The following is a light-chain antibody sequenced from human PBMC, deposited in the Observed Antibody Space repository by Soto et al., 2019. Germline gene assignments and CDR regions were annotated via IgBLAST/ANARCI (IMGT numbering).Light chain of an antibody. V-gene: IGKV1-5*01. Sequence: DIQMTQSPSTLSASLGDRVAITCRASQSISSWLAWYQQKPGKAPKLLIYDASSLESGVPSRFSGSASGTEFTLTISSLQPDDFATYYCQQYNSYSTFGQGTKV. CDR2: DAS. CDR3: QQYNSYST. CDR1: QSISSW. J-gene: IGKJ1*01.